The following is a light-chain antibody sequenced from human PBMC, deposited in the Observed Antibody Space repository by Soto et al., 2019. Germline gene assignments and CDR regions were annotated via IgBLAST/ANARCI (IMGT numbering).Light chain of an antibody. CDR1: QSVSSN. Sequence: EIVMTQSPATLSVSPGERATLSCRASQSVSSNLAWYQQKPGQAPRLLIYGASTRATGIPARFSGSGSGTEFTLTISSLQPADFATYYCQQYNTYWWTFGQGTKVDIK. CDR3: QQYNTYWWT. V-gene: IGKV3-15*01. J-gene: IGKJ1*01. CDR2: GAS.